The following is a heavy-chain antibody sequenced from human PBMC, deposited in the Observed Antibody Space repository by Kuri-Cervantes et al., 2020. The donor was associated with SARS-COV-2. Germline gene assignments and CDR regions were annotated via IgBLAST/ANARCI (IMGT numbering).Heavy chain of an antibody. CDR3: AKHAMVRGVIITKAGGTDY. V-gene: IGHV3-23*01. J-gene: IGHJ4*02. D-gene: IGHD3-10*01. CDR2: ISGSGAST. CDR1: GFTFSSYA. Sequence: GESLKISCAASGFTFSSYAMSWVRQAPGKGLEWISAISGSGASTYYADSVKGRFTISRDNSKNTLYLQMNSLRAEDTAVYYCAKHAMVRGVIITKAGGTDYWGQGTLVTVSS.